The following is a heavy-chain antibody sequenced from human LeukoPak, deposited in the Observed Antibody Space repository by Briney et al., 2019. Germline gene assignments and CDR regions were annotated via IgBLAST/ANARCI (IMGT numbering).Heavy chain of an antibody. Sequence: SETLSLTCTVSGGSISSYYWSWIRQPPGKGLEWIGYIYYSGSTNYNPSLKSRVTISVDTSKNQFSLKLSSVTAADTAVYYCAREVMATISNFDYWGQGTLVTVSS. J-gene: IGHJ4*02. D-gene: IGHD5-24*01. CDR1: GGSISSYY. V-gene: IGHV4-59*12. CDR2: IYYSGST. CDR3: AREVMATISNFDY.